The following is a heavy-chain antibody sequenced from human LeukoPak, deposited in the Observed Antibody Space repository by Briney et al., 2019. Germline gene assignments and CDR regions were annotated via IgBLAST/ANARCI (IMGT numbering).Heavy chain of an antibody. D-gene: IGHD5-12*01. V-gene: IGHV3-30*14. Sequence: GRSLRLSCAASGFTFSSYAIHWVRQAPGKGLQWVAVISYDGSNKYYADSVKGRFTISRDNSKNTLYLQMNSLRAEDTAVYYCARGPSGYHNTGGQGTLVTVSS. CDR2: ISYDGSNK. J-gene: IGHJ4*02. CDR1: GFTFSSYA. CDR3: ARGPSGYHNT.